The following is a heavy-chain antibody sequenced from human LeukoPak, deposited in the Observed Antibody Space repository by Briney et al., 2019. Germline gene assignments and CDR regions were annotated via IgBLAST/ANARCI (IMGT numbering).Heavy chain of an antibody. J-gene: IGHJ4*02. V-gene: IGHV3-15*01. Sequence: GGSLRLSCAASGFTFSSYGMHWVRQAPGKGLEWVGRIKSKTDSGTTDYAAPVKGRFTISRDDSKNTLYLQMNSLKTEDTAVYYCTTAPAQSDYWGQGTLVTVSS. CDR3: TTAPAQSDY. CDR1: GFTFSSYG. D-gene: IGHD2-2*01. CDR2: IKSKTDSGTT.